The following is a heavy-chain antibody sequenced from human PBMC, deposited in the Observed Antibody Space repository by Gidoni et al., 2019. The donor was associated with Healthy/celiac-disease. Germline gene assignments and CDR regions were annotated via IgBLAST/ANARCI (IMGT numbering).Heavy chain of an antibody. CDR2: IYHSGST. Sequence: QLQLQESGSGLVKPSQTLSLTCAVSGGSISSGGYSWSWIRQPPGKGLEWIGYIYHSGSTYYNPSLKSRVTISVDRSKNQFSLKLSSVTAADTAVYYCASIYGDYLSGPGGYWFDPWGQGTLVTVSS. CDR3: ASIYGDYLSGPGGYWFDP. CDR1: GGSISSGGYS. D-gene: IGHD4-17*01. V-gene: IGHV4-30-2*01. J-gene: IGHJ5*02.